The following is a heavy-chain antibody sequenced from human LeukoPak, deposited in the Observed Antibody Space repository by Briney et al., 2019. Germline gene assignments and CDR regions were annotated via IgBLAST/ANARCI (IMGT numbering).Heavy chain of an antibody. J-gene: IGHJ4*02. CDR2: INHSGST. CDR3: ARGRPYYYDSSGYYGY. Sequence: SETLSLTCSVSGGSIRNFYWSWIRQPPGKGLEWIGEINHSGSTNYNPSLKSRVTISVVTSKNQFSLKLSSVTAADTAVYYCARGRPYYYDSSGYYGYWGQGTLVTVSS. D-gene: IGHD3-22*01. V-gene: IGHV4-34*01. CDR1: GGSIRNFY.